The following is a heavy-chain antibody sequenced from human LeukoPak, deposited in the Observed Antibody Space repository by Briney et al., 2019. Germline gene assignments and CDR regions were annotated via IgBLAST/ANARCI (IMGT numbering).Heavy chain of an antibody. D-gene: IGHD3-9*01. J-gene: IGHJ4*02. V-gene: IGHV7-4-1*02. Sequence: ASVKVSCKASGYTFTPYSINWLRQAPGQGLEWMGWINTNTGNPTYARGFTGRFVFSLDTSVSTAYLQISSLKAEDTAVYYCARDAASINFDYWGQGTLVTVSS. CDR2: INTNTGNP. CDR3: ARDAASINFDY. CDR1: GYTFTPYS.